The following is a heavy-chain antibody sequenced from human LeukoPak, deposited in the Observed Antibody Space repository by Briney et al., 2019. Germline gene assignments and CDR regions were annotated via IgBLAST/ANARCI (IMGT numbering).Heavy chain of an antibody. CDR1: GYTFTGYY. V-gene: IGHV1-2*02. CDR3: ARGEGYCSSTSCLDWFDP. J-gene: IGHJ5*02. D-gene: IGHD2-2*01. CDR2: INPNSGGT. Sequence: GASVKVSCKASGYTFTGYYMHWVRQAPGQGLEWMGWINPNSGGTNYAQKFQGRVTMTRDTSISTAYMELSRLRSDDTAVYYCARGEGYCSSTSCLDWFDPWGQGTLVTVSS.